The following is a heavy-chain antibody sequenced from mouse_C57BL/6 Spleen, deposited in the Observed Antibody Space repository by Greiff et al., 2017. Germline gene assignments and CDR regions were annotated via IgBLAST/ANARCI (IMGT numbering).Heavy chain of an antibody. CDR1: GFNIKDYY. CDR3: ARLSLLRSTVGDY. CDR2: IAPEDGET. Sequence: EVKLMESGAELVKPGASVKLSCTASGFNIKDYYMHWVKQRTEQGLEWIGRIAPEDGETKYAPKFQGKATITADTSSNTAYLQLSSLTSEDTAVYYCARLSLLRSTVGDYWGQGTTLTVSS. D-gene: IGHD1-2*01. J-gene: IGHJ2*01. V-gene: IGHV14-2*01.